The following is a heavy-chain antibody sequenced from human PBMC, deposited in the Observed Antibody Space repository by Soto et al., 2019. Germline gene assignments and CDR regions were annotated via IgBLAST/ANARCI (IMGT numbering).Heavy chain of an antibody. D-gene: IGHD3-10*01. J-gene: IGHJ4*02. CDR1: GFTFSSYA. Sequence: PGGSLRLSCAASGFTFSSYAMSWVRQAPGKGLEWVSAISGSGGSTYYADSVKGRFTISRDNSKNTLYLQMNSLRAEDTAVYYCAKDLSSGSYSGPNYYFGYWGQGTLVTVSS. V-gene: IGHV3-23*01. CDR2: ISGSGGST. CDR3: AKDLSSGSYSGPNYYFGY.